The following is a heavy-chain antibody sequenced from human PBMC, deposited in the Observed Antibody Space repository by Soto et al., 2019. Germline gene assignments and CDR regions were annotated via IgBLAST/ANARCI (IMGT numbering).Heavy chain of an antibody. Sequence: EVQLVESGGGLVQPGGSLRLSCAASGFSFSTYNMNWVRQAPGKGLEWVSYISSGSDAIYYADSVKGRFTISRDNAKNSLYLHMNSLRAEHTAVYYCARDGYWGQGTLVTVSS. CDR3: ARDGY. V-gene: IGHV3-48*01. CDR2: ISSGSDAI. J-gene: IGHJ4*02. CDR1: GFSFSTYN.